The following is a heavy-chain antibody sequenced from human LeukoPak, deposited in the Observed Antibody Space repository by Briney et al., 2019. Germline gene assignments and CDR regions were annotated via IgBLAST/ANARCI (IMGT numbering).Heavy chain of an antibody. V-gene: IGHV3-66*01. Sequence: GGSLRLSCAASGFTFSSYSMNWVRQAPGKGLEWVSVVYGGDTTYYADSVKGRFTISRDNAKNSLYLQMNSLRAEDTAVYYCARVTAVAGYFDYWGQGTLVTVSS. D-gene: IGHD6-19*01. CDR1: GFTFSSYS. CDR3: ARVTAVAGYFDY. CDR2: VYGGDTT. J-gene: IGHJ4*02.